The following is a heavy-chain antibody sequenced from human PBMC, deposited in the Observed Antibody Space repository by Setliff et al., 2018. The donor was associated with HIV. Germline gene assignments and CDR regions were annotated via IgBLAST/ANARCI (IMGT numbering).Heavy chain of an antibody. CDR3: ARTYSSNWYIDY. V-gene: IGHV4-39*07. D-gene: IGHD6-13*01. CDR1: GGSINSSTYY. Sequence: PSETLSLTCTVSGGSINSSTYYWGRIRQPPGKGLEWIGSIYHSGSTYDSPSLKSRVTISVDTSKNQFSLKLSSVTAADTAIYHCARTYSSNWYIDYWGQGTLVTVS. CDR2: IYHSGST. J-gene: IGHJ4*02.